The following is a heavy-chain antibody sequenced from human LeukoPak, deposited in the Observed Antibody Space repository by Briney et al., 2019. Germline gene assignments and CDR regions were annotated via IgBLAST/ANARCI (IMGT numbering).Heavy chain of an antibody. J-gene: IGHJ3*02. CDR1: GGSISSYY. CDR2: IYTSGST. Sequence: PSETLSLTCTVSGGSISSYYWSWIRQPAGKGLEWIGRIYTSGSTNYNPSLKSRVTMSVDTSKNQFSLKLSSVTAADTAVYYCARESELRYFEWFDAFDIWGQGTMVTVSS. D-gene: IGHD3-9*01. CDR3: ARESELRYFEWFDAFDI. V-gene: IGHV4-4*07.